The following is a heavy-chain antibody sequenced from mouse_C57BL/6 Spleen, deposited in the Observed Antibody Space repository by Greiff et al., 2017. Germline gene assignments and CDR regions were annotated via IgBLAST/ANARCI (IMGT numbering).Heavy chain of an antibody. CDR1: GFTFSSYA. V-gene: IGHV5-9-1*02. CDR3: TGEEIGYFDY. CDR2: ISSGGDYI. J-gene: IGHJ2*01. Sequence: EVKVVESGEGLVKPGGSLKLSCAASGFTFSSYAMSWVRQTPEKRLEWVAYISSGGDYIYYADTVKGRFTISRDNARNTLYLQMSSLKSEDTAMYYCTGEEIGYFDYGGQGTTLTVSS.